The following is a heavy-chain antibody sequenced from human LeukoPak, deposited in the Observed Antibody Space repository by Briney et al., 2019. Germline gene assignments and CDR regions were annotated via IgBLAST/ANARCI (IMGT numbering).Heavy chain of an antibody. V-gene: IGHV3-23*01. J-gene: IGHJ4*02. Sequence: GGSLRLSCAASGFTFSSYAMSWVRQAPGKGLEWVSGISGSGDNTYYADSVKGRFTISRDNSKNTLYVQVNSLGTEDTAAYYCAKGIDDTGYYPFDYWGQGTLVTVSS. CDR1: GFTFSSYA. D-gene: IGHD3-9*01. CDR3: AKGIDDTGYYPFDY. CDR2: ISGSGDNT.